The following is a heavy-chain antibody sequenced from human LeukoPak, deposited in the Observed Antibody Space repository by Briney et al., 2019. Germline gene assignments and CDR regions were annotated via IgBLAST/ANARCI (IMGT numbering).Heavy chain of an antibody. Sequence: GASVKVSCKASGYTFTGYYMHWVRQAPGQGLEWMGWISAYNGNTNYAQKLQGRVTMTTDTSTSTAYMELRSLRSDDTAVYYCARDDFWSGSGDYWGQGTLVTVSS. D-gene: IGHD3-3*01. J-gene: IGHJ4*02. CDR1: GYTFTGYY. V-gene: IGHV1-18*04. CDR2: ISAYNGNT. CDR3: ARDDFWSGSGDY.